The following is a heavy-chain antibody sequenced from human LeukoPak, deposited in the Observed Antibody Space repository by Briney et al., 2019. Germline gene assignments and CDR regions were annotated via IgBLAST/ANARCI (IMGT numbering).Heavy chain of an antibody. Sequence: ASVKVSCKASGYTFTVYYMHWVRQAPGQGLEGMGWINPNSGGTNYAQKFQGRVTMTRDTSISTAYMELSRLRSDDTAVYYCATAPRVPGYYYYMDVWGKGTTVTVSS. CDR2: INPNSGGT. D-gene: IGHD4/OR15-4a*01. CDR1: GYTFTVYY. CDR3: ATAPRVPGYYYYMDV. J-gene: IGHJ6*03. V-gene: IGHV1-2*02.